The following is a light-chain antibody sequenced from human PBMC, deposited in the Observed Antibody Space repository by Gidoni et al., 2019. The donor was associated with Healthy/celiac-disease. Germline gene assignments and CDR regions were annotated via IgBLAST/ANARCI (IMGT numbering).Light chain of an antibody. CDR1: HSVSSSY. Sequence: EIVLTQSPGTLSLPPGESATLSCRASHSVSSSYLAWYQQKPGQAPRLLIYGASSRATGIPDRFSGSGSGTDFTLTISRLEPEDFAVYYCQQYGSSPLYTFGQGTKLEIK. CDR3: QQYGSSPLYT. J-gene: IGKJ2*01. V-gene: IGKV3-20*01. CDR2: GAS.